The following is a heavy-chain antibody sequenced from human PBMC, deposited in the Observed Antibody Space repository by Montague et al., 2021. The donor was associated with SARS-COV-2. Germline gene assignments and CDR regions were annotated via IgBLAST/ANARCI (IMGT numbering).Heavy chain of an antibody. CDR2: VYYTGST. V-gene: IGHV4-31*03. CDR3: ARDRYGHFDY. Sequence: TLSLTCSVSGDPISRADYFWTWIRHHPTEGLEWIGYVYYTGSTDYNPSLKSRVSMSTDTSRNQFSLKMSSVTAADTAVYYCARDRYGHFDYWGQGTLVTVSS. CDR1: GDPISRADYF. J-gene: IGHJ4*02. D-gene: IGHD5-18*01.